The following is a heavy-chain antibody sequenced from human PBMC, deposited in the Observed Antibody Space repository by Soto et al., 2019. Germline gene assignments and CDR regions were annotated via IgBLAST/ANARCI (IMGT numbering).Heavy chain of an antibody. CDR1: GYPFTTYY. V-gene: IGHV1-2*02. D-gene: IGHD3-10*01. CDR2: IDPRSGGT. J-gene: IGHJ4*02. Sequence: HVQLVQSGTEVKKPGASVRVSCMVSGYPFTTYYIHWVRQAPGQGLEWMGWIDPRSGGTVYEQKFQGRVTMTRDTSIITLYMDLSGLTSDDTALYYCATDDYGIFPYWGQGSLVTVSS. CDR3: ATDDYGIFPY.